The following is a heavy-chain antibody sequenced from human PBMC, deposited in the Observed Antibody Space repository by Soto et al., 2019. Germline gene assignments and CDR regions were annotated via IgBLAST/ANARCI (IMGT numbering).Heavy chain of an antibody. D-gene: IGHD6-19*01. CDR1: GGTLSSYA. V-gene: IGHV1-24*01. J-gene: IGHJ4*02. Sequence: ASVKVSFKASGGTLSSYAISWVRQAPGKGLEWMGGFDPEDGETIYAQKFQGRVTMTEDTSTDTACMELSSLRSEDTAVYYCATADLVGYSSGWYDYWGQGTLVTVSS. CDR2: FDPEDGET. CDR3: ATADLVGYSSGWYDY.